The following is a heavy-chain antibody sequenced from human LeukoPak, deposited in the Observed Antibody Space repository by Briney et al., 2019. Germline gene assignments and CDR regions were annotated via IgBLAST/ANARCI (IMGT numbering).Heavy chain of an antibody. Sequence: SETLSLTCTVSGGSISSYYWSWIRQPPGKGLEWIGYIYYRGSANYNPSLKSRLTISVDTSKNQFSLKLTSVTAADTAVYYCARAGGYYSSGSYLEYWGQGTLVTVSS. J-gene: IGHJ4*02. CDR2: IYYRGSA. CDR3: ARAGGYYSSGSYLEY. D-gene: IGHD3-10*01. V-gene: IGHV4-59*01. CDR1: GGSISSYY.